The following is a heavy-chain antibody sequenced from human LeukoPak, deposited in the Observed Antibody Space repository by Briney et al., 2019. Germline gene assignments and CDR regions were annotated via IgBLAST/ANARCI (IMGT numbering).Heavy chain of an antibody. Sequence: PGGSLRLSCEASGFTFTKFWMSWVRQAPGKGLEWVANTKQDGSEKYYVDSVKGRFTISRDNAKNSLYLQMNSLRAEDTALYYCAKDIGTGYSSGWYYFDYWGQGTLVTVSS. J-gene: IGHJ4*02. CDR2: TKQDGSEK. V-gene: IGHV3-7*03. D-gene: IGHD6-19*01. CDR1: GFTFTKFW. CDR3: AKDIGTGYSSGWYYFDY.